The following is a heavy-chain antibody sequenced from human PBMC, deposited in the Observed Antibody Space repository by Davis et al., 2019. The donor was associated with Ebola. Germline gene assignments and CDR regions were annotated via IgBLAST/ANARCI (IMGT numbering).Heavy chain of an antibody. Sequence: AASVKVSCKASGYTFTNYGISWVRQVPGQGLEWMGWMNPNSGNTNYAQKLQGRVTMTTDTSASTAYMELSSLRSEDTAVYYCARGDFDYYYYGMDVWGQGTTVTVSS. J-gene: IGHJ6*02. CDR3: ARGDFDYYYYGMDV. CDR2: MNPNSGNT. CDR1: GYTFTNYG. V-gene: IGHV1-18*01.